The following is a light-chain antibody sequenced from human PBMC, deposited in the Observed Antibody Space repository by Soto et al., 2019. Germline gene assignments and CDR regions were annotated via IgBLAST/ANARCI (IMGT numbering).Light chain of an antibody. V-gene: IGLV2-14*01. CDR2: EVS. CDR1: SSDVGGYNY. Sequence: QSALTQPASVSGSPGQSITISCTGTSSDVGGYNYVSWFQQYPGKAPKLMIYEVSNRPSGVSIRFSGSKSGNTASPTISGLQAEDEADFYCSSFTSSSTWVFGGGTKLTVL. CDR3: SSFTSSSTWV. J-gene: IGLJ2*01.